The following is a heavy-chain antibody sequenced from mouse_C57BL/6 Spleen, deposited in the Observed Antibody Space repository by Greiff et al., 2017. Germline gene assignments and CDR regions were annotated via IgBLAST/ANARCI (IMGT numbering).Heavy chain of an antibody. D-gene: IGHD2-2*01. Sequence: VQLQQSGPELVKPGASVQISCKASGYAFSSSWMNWVKQRPGKGLEWIGRIYPGDGDTNYNGKFKGKATLTADKSSSTAYMQLSSLTSEDSAVYFCAKEGGYDVGFAYWGQGTLVTVSA. J-gene: IGHJ3*01. V-gene: IGHV1-82*01. CDR2: IYPGDGDT. CDR3: AKEGGYDVGFAY. CDR1: GYAFSSSW.